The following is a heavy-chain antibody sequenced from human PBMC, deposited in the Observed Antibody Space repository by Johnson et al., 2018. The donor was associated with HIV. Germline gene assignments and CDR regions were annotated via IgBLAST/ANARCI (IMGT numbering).Heavy chain of an antibody. V-gene: IGHV3-23*04. J-gene: IGHJ3*02. CDR1: GFTFSSYA. D-gene: IGHD1-26*01. CDR3: AAWGGVGAGRAFDI. Sequence: EVQLVESGGGVVQPGGSLRLSCAASGFTFSSYAMSWVRQAPGKGLEWVSAISGSTIYYADSVKGRFTISRDNAKNSLYLQMNRLRAEDTALYYCAAWGGVGAGRAFDIWGQGTMVTVSS. CDR2: ISGSTI.